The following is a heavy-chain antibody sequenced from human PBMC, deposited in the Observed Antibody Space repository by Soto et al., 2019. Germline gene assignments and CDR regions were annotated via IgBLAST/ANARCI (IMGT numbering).Heavy chain of an antibody. CDR3: ARDEPVDTVMVAHSDAFDI. D-gene: IGHD5-18*01. CDR1: GGSISSYY. Sequence: SETLSLTCTVSGGSISSYYWSWIRQPPGKGLEWIGCIYYSGSTNYNPSLKSRVTISVDTSKNQFSLKLSSVTAADTAVYYCARDEPVDTVMVAHSDAFDIWGQGTMVTVSS. J-gene: IGHJ3*02. CDR2: IYYSGST. V-gene: IGHV4-59*01.